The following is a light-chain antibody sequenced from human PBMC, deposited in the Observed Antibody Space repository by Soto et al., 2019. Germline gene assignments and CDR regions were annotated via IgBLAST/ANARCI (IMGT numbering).Light chain of an antibody. CDR1: QRINIAS. V-gene: IGKV3-20*01. Sequence: EIVLTQSPATLSLSPGERVTLSCRASQRINIASLAWYHQKPGQAPRLLIYAASSRATGIPDRFSGSGSGTDFTLTSRRLEPEDFAVYYCHQFDGVSWTFGQGTKVEMK. CDR2: AAS. CDR3: HQFDGVSWT. J-gene: IGKJ1*01.